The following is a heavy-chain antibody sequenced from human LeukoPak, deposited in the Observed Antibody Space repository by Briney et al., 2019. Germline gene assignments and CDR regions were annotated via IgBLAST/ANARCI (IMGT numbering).Heavy chain of an antibody. J-gene: IGHJ4*02. D-gene: IGHD5-18*01. V-gene: IGHV3-33*01. CDR3: ARDEPDTAMGFDY. CDR1: GFTFSSYG. CDR2: IWYDGSKE. Sequence: GGSLRLSCAVSGFTFSSYGMHWVRQAPGKGLEWVGVIWYDGSKEYYADSVKGRFTISRDNAKSSLYLQMNSLRAEDTAVYYCARDEPDTAMGFDYWGQGTLVTVSS.